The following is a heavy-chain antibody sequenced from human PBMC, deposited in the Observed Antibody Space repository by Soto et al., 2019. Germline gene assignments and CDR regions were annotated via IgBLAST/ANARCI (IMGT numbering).Heavy chain of an antibody. J-gene: IGHJ4*02. D-gene: IGHD3-22*01. CDR3: AREPRSSGYFVD. V-gene: IGHV4-31*03. Sequence: PSETLSLTCTVSGGSFSSGNYYWIWIRQHPGKGLEGIGYIHYSGSSYYNTSLKSRVTISLDTSKNEFSLNLSSVTAADTAVYYCAREPRSSGYFVDWGQGTLVTVSS. CDR1: GGSFSSGNYY. CDR2: IHYSGSS.